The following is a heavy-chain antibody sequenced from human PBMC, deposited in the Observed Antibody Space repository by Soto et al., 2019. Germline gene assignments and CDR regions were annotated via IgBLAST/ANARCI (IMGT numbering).Heavy chain of an antibody. CDR2: ISSSSSTI. CDR1: GFTFSSYS. D-gene: IGHD1-26*01. V-gene: IGHV3-48*02. J-gene: IGHJ6*02. Sequence: GGSLRLSCAASGFTFSSYSMNWVRQAPGKGLEWVSYISSSSSTIYYAASVKGRFTISRDNAKNSLYLQMNSLRDEDTAVYYCARDRSGSYSLYYYYGMDVWGQGTTVTVSS. CDR3: ARDRSGSYSLYYYYGMDV.